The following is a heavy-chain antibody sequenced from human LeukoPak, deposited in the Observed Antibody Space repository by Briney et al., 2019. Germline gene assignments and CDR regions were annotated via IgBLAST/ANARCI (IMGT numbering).Heavy chain of an antibody. J-gene: IGHJ6*02. CDR2: TYYRSKWYN. V-gene: IGHV6-1*01. CDR1: GDSVSSNSAS. D-gene: IGHD5-12*01. CDR3: AREVGPGYERVPGMDV. Sequence: PSQTLSLTCAISGDSVSSNSASWNWLRQSPSRGLEWLGRTYYRSKWYNDYAVSVKSRITINPDTSKNQFSLQLNSVTPEDTAVYYCAREVGPGYERVPGMDVWGQGTTVTVSS.